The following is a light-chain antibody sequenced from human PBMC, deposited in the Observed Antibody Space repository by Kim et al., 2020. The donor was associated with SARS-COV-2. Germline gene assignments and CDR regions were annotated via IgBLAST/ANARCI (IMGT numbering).Light chain of an antibody. V-gene: IGKV3-15*01. CDR1: QTVSSD. CDR2: GAS. Sequence: SPVERVTLSCSASQTVSSDLAWYQQKPGQAPRLLISGASSRATGIPARFRGSRSGTEFTLTISSLQSQDFAVYYWQQYDDWRPITFGQGTRLEIK. J-gene: IGKJ5*01. CDR3: QQYDDWRPIT.